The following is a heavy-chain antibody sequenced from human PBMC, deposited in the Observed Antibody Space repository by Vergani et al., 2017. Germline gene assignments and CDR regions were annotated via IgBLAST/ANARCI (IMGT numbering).Heavy chain of an antibody. CDR3: ARDGRWRWLQSGGFEIDY. CDR1: GGTFSSYA. V-gene: IGHV7-4-1*02. J-gene: IGHJ4*02. CDR2: INTNTGNP. D-gene: IGHD5-24*01. Sequence: QVQLVQSGAEVKKPGSSVKVSCKASGGTFSSYAISWVRQAPGQGLEWMGWINTNTGNPTYAQGFTGRFVFSLDTSVSTAYLQISSLKAEDTAVYYCARDGRWRWLQSGGFEIDYWGQGTLVTVSS.